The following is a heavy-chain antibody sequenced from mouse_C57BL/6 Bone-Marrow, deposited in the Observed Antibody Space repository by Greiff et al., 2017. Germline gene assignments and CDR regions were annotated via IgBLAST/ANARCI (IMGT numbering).Heavy chain of an antibody. D-gene: IGHD1-1*01. CDR1: GFNIKDYY. CDR2: IDPEDGET. CDR3: AVGGYGGSPAWFAY. Sequence: VQLQQSGAELVKPGASVKLSCTASGFNIKDYYMHWVKQRTEQGLEWIGRIDPEDGETKYAPKFQGKATITADTSSTTAYLHLSSLTSEDTAVYYCAVGGYGGSPAWFAYWGQGTLVTVSA. V-gene: IGHV14-2*01. J-gene: IGHJ3*01.